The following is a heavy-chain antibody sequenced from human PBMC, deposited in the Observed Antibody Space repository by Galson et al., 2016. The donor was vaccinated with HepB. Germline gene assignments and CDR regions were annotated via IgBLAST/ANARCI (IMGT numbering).Heavy chain of an antibody. CDR3: ARELVRSAFDL. J-gene: IGHJ3*01. CDR1: GFTVAANY. V-gene: IGHV3-53*01. Sequence: SLRLSCAASGFTVAANYMTWVRQAPGKGLEWVSLIFTGGSTYYAESVRGRFTISRDNSRNTVYLQMDALRAEDTAIYYCARELVRSAFDLWGQGTMVTVSS. CDR2: IFTGGST. D-gene: IGHD6-6*01.